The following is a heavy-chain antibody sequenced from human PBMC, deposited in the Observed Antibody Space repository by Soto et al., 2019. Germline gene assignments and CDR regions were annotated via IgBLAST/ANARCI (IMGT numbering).Heavy chain of an antibody. Sequence: SETLSLTCTVSGGSINNVDYCWSWIRQSPDKGLEWIGHIYHSGSTYYNPSLKSRVTISVDRSKNQFSLKLSSVTAADTAVYYCARDRVAAAGPNPYNWFDPWGQGTLVTVSS. CDR3: ARDRVAAAGPNPYNWFDP. J-gene: IGHJ5*02. CDR1: GGSINNVDYC. D-gene: IGHD6-13*01. CDR2: IYHSGST. V-gene: IGHV4-30-2*06.